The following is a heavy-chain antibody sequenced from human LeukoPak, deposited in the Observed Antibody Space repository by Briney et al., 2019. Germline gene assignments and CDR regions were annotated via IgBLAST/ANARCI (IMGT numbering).Heavy chain of an antibody. CDR1: GFTFSSYS. Sequence: GGSLRLSCAASGFTFSSYSMNWVRQAPGKGLEWVSYISSSSSTIYYADSVKGRFTFSRDNAKNSLYLQMNSLRAEDTAVYYCARGLSPFSSGSSPYYFDYWGQGTLVTVSS. CDR2: ISSSSSTI. J-gene: IGHJ4*02. D-gene: IGHD6-19*01. CDR3: ARGLSPFSSGSSPYYFDY. V-gene: IGHV3-48*01.